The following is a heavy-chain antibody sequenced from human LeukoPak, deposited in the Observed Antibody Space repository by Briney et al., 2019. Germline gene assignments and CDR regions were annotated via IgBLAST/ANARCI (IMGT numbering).Heavy chain of an antibody. J-gene: IGHJ4*02. V-gene: IGHV1-18*01. CDR3: ARGSPPRRNYDSRGYYSYYFDY. D-gene: IGHD3-22*01. Sequence: ASVKVSCKASGYTFISYGISWVRQAPGQGLEWMGWISAYNGNTHYAQKLQGRVTMTTDTSTSTVYMELRSLRSDDTAVYYCARGSPPRRNYDSRGYYSYYFDYWGQGALVTVSS. CDR2: ISAYNGNT. CDR1: GYTFISYG.